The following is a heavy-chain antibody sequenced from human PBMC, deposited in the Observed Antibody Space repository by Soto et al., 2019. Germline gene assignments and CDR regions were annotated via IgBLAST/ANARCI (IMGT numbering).Heavy chain of an antibody. CDR1: GYTFTSYY. Sequence: ASVKVSCKASGYTFTSYYMHWVRQAPGQGLEWMGIINPSGGSTSYAQKFQGRVTMTRDTSTSTVYMELGSLRSEDTAVYYCARDPAIITCHDVVLHRLAPWGQGSLVPVS. CDR3: ARDPAIITCHDVVLHRLAP. CDR2: INPSGGST. V-gene: IGHV1-46*03. J-gene: IGHJ5*02. D-gene: IGHD6-6*01.